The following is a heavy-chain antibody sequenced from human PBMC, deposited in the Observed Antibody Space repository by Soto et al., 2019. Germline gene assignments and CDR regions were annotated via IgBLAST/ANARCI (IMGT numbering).Heavy chain of an antibody. J-gene: IGHJ6*02. CDR3: AAAVTTNGMDV. Sequence: QMQLVQSGPEVKKPGTSVKVSCKASGFTFTSSAVQWVQQARGQRLEWIGWIVVGSGNTNYAQKFQERVTITRDMSTSTAYMELSSLRSEDTAVYYCAAAVTTNGMDVWGQGTTVTVSS. CDR2: IVVGSGNT. CDR1: GFTFTSSA. V-gene: IGHV1-58*01. D-gene: IGHD4-17*01.